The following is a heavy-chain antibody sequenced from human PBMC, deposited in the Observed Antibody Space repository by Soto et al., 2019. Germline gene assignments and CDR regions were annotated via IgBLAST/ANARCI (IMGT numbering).Heavy chain of an antibody. CDR3: ASATVVAATFDF. D-gene: IGHD2-15*01. CDR2: ISSGSSNI. V-gene: IGHV3-21*01. Sequence: EVQLAESGGGLVKPGGSLTLSCAASGFAFRSYNMNWVRQAPGKGLEWVASISSGSSNIYYADSVKGRFTISRDNAKNSLFLQMDSLRAEDSAVYYCASATVVAATFDFWGQGPLVTVSS. J-gene: IGHJ4*02. CDR1: GFAFRSYN.